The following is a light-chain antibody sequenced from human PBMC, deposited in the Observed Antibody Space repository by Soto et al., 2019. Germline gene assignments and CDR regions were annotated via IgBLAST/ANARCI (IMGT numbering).Light chain of an antibody. J-gene: IGLJ3*02. Sequence: QSALTQPASVSGSPGQSITISCTTTSSNVGTLNPVSWYQHPPGKAPKLIIYEATERPSGVSNRFSGAQSGHTASLTISGLQAEDEADYYCSSYVGRVVFGGGTKLTVL. CDR2: EAT. CDR1: SSNVGTLNP. V-gene: IGLV2-23*01. CDR3: SSYVGRVV.